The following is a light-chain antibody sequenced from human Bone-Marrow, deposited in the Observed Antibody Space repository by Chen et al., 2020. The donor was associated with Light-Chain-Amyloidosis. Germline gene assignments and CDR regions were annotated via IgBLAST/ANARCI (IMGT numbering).Light chain of an antibody. CDR2: DVS. V-gene: IGLV2-11*01. CDR1: SRDVGGYDS. CDR3: CSYAGIYWV. J-gene: IGLJ3*02. Sequence: QSALTQPRSVSGSPGQSVTISCTGTSRDVGGYDSVSWYQQYPGKAPKLMIYDVSKRPSGVPDRFSASKSGNTASLTISGLQAEDEADYSCCSYAGIYWVFGGGTKLTVL.